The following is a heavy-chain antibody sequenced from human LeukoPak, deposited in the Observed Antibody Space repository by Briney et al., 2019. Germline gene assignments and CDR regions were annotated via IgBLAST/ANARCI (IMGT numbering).Heavy chain of an antibody. D-gene: IGHD7-27*01. Sequence: GGTLRLSCAASGLTFSNFGMAWVRQAPGRGLEWVSAIDASGRNTHCAGSVKGRFSISRDNSKNTLILQMNSLRVEDTAVYYCAKALYDSTGDGYWGQGTLVTISS. CDR3: AKALYDSTGDGY. J-gene: IGHJ4*02. CDR1: GLTFSNFG. V-gene: IGHV3-23*01. CDR2: IDASGRNT.